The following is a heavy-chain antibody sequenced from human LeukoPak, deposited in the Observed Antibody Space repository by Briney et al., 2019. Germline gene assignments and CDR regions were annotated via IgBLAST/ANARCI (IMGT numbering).Heavy chain of an antibody. Sequence: ESSETLSLTCAVSGGSFSAFFWRWIRQPPGKGLEWIGDVGHSGSAEYNPSLKSRVTLSVDTSKNHFSRKLSSVTAAETAVYYCASHSYGDYGDIDYWGEGSLVSVSS. V-gene: IGHV4-34*01. CDR3: ASHSYGDYGDIDY. D-gene: IGHD4-17*01. J-gene: IGHJ4*02. CDR2: VGHSGSA. CDR1: GGSFSAFF.